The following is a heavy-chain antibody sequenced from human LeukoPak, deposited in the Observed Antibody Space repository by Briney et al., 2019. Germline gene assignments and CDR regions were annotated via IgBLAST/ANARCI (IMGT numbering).Heavy chain of an antibody. Sequence: PGGSLRLSCAASGFTFSSSWMHWVRQDPGRGLVWVARMNADGRTINYADSVKGRFTISRDNAKNTLYLQMNSLRTEDAAVYYCARAGNYYFDLWGRGTQVTVSS. V-gene: IGHV3-74*01. D-gene: IGHD1-7*01. CDR1: GFTFSSSW. CDR3: ARAGNYYFDL. J-gene: IGHJ2*01. CDR2: MNADGRTI.